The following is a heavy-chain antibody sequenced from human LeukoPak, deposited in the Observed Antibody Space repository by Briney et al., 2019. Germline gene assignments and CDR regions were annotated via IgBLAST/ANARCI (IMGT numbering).Heavy chain of an antibody. D-gene: IGHD3-10*01. J-gene: IGHJ4*02. CDR2: IYHTGST. V-gene: IGHV4-59*02. CDR3: ARAYYGSGNTYYFDY. CDR1: GGSVSDYY. Sequence: SETLSLTCTISGGSVSDYYWSWIRQSPGKGLEWIGYIYHTGSTSYSPSLKSRVTISVDTSKNQFSLKLSSVTAADTAVYYCARAYYGSGNTYYFDYWGQGTLVTISS.